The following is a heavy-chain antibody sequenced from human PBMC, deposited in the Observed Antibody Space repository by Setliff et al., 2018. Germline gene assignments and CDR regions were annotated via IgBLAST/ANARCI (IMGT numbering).Heavy chain of an antibody. CDR2: ISASGDTT. V-gene: IGHV3-23*01. CDR3: ARSMQQLVRRYFDY. Sequence: GGSLRLSCAASGYTSSSYAMTWVRQAPGKGLEWVSIISASGDTTYYADSVKGRFTISRDNSKNTLYLQMNSLRAEDTAVYYCARSMQQLVRRYFDYWGQGTLVTVSS. J-gene: IGHJ4*02. D-gene: IGHD6-13*01. CDR1: GYTSSSYA.